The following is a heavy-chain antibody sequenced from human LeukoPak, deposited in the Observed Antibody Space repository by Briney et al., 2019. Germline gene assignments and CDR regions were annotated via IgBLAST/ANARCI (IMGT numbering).Heavy chain of an antibody. D-gene: IGHD5-12*01. Sequence: PGRSLRLSCAASGFTFSSYGMHWVRQAPGKGLEWVAVISYDGSNKYYADSVKGRFTISRDNSKNTLYLQMNSLRPEDTAVYYCARDEVSGYSYYGDRNYWGQGTLVTVSS. CDR2: ISYDGSNK. V-gene: IGHV3-30*03. CDR3: ARDEVSGYSYYGDRNY. CDR1: GFTFSSYG. J-gene: IGHJ4*02.